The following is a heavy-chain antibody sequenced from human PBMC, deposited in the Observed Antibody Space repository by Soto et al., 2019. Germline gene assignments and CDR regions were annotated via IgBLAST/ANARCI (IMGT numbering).Heavy chain of an antibody. CDR2: IYSSGVT. V-gene: IGHV4-31*03. CDR3: ATKPDGLYYFDY. Sequence: QVQLQESGPGLVKPSHTLSLPCTVSGGSITSAAYYWSWIRQHPGKGLAWLWYIYSSGVTYYDPSLQSRFTMSVVMSKYQFSLRLSSVTAADTAVYYCATKPDGLYYFDYLGHGPLVTVSS. CDR1: GGSITSAAYY. D-gene: IGHD4-17*01. J-gene: IGHJ4*01.